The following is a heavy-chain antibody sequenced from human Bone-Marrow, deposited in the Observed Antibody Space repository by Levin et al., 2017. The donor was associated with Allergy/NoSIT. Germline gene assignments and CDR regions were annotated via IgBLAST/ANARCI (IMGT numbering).Heavy chain of an antibody. Sequence: GGSLRLSCAASGFTFSDYYMSWIRQAPGKGLEWVSYISSSGSTIYYADSVKGRFTISRDNAKNSLYLQMNSLRAEDTAVYYCAREYYYDSSGYSAGYGMDVWGQGTTVTVSS. V-gene: IGHV3-11*01. D-gene: IGHD3-22*01. CDR3: AREYYYDSSGYSAGYGMDV. CDR2: ISSSGSTI. J-gene: IGHJ6*02. CDR1: GFTFSDYY.